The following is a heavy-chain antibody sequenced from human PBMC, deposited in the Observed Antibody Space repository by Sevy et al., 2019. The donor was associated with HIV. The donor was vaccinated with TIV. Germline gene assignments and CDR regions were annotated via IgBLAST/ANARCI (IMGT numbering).Heavy chain of an antibody. D-gene: IGHD6-13*01. J-gene: IGHJ1*01. CDR1: GFTFSSYG. V-gene: IGHV3-23*01. Sequence: GGSLRLSCAASGFTFSSYGMSWVRQAPGKGLEWVSAISGSGGSTYYADSVKGRFTISRDNSKNTLYLQMNSLRAEDTAVYYCAKDIAAAGRAEYFQHWGQGTLVTVSS. CDR2: ISGSGGST. CDR3: AKDIAAAGRAEYFQH.